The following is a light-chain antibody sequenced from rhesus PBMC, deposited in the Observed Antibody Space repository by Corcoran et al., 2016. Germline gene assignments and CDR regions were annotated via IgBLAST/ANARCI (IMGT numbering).Light chain of an antibody. J-gene: IGKJ1*01. CDR1: QTISIF. V-gene: IGKV1-44*01. CDR2: GAS. Sequence: DIQMTQSPSSLSASVGDRVTITCRASQTISIFLAWFQQKPGKFPKLLIYGASSLESGVPFRFSGSGSGTEFPLTISSLQPEDFATYYCQQHDSHPWTFGQGTKVEIK. CDR3: QQHDSHPWT.